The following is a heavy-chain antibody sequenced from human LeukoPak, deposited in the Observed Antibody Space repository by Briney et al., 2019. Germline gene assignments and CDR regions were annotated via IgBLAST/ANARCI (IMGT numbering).Heavy chain of an antibody. CDR3: ARPDYSSSWQFDY. Sequence: GGSLRLSCAASGFTFSSYAMHWVRQAPGKGLEWVAVISYDGSNKYYADSVKGRFTISRDNSKNTLYLQMNSLRAEDTAVYYCARPDYSSSWQFDYWGQGTLVTVSS. CDR2: ISYDGSNK. CDR1: GFTFSSYA. J-gene: IGHJ4*02. D-gene: IGHD6-13*01. V-gene: IGHV3-30-3*01.